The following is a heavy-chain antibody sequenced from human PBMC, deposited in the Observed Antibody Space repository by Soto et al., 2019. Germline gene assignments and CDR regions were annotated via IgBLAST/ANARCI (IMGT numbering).Heavy chain of an antibody. CDR2: INHSGST. V-gene: IGHV4-34*01. D-gene: IGHD3-10*01. J-gene: IGHJ6*02. Sequence: ASETLSLTCAVYGGSFSGYYWSWIRQPPGKGLEWIGEINHSGSTNYNPSLKSRVTISVDTSKNQFSLKLSSVTAADTAVYYCARGGPLLWFGGNYYYYGMDVWGQGTTVTVSS. CDR3: ARGGPLLWFGGNYYYYGMDV. CDR1: GGSFSGYY.